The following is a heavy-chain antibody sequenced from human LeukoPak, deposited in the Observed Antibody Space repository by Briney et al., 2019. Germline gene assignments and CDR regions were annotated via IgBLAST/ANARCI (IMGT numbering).Heavy chain of an antibody. D-gene: IGHD1-26*01. CDR3: ARQELRGYSFDY. J-gene: IGHJ4*02. CDR1: GGSISSGGYY. V-gene: IGHV4-31*03. CDR2: IYYSGST. Sequence: PSETLSLTCTVSGGSISSGGYYWSWIRQHPGKGLEWIGYIYYSGSTYYNPSLKSRVTISVDTSKNQFSLKLSSVTAADTAVYYCARQELRGYSFDYWGQGTLVTVSS.